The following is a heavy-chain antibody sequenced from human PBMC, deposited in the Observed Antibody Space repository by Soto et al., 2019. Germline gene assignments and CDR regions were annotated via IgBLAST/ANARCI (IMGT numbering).Heavy chain of an antibody. J-gene: IGHJ4*02. CDR3: ARGIGYCSSINCYSSRRLRFDS. CDR1: GGSFSGYY. D-gene: IGHD2-2*01. V-gene: IGHV4-34*01. CDR2: VNHSGTT. Sequence: QVQLQQWGAGLLKPSETLSLTCAVYGGSFSGYYWTWIRQSPEKGLEWIGEVNHSGTTYYNPSLKTRVPRSVHPPKNQFSLKMSSVTAADTAVYYCARGIGYCSSINCYSSRRLRFDSWGQGTLVTVSS.